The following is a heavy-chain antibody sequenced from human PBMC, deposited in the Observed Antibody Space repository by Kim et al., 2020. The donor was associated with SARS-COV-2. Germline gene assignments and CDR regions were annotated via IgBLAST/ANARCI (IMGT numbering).Heavy chain of an antibody. Sequence: SETLSLTCAVYGGSFSGYYWSWIRQPPGKGLEWIGEINHSGSTNYNPSLKSRVTISVDTSKNQFSLKLSSVTAADTAVYYCASRARGVPEAGWGQGTLVTVSS. D-gene: IGHD3-10*01. CDR3: ASRARGVPEAG. CDR2: INHSGST. CDR1: GGSFSGYY. V-gene: IGHV4-34*01. J-gene: IGHJ4*02.